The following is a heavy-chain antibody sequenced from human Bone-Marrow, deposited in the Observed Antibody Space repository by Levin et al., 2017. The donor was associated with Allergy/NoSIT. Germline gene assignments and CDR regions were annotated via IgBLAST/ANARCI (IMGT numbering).Heavy chain of an antibody. Sequence: GESLKISCAASGFLFSRDAMHWVRQSPGKGLEWVAMISFDETFTNYAESVRGRFTISRDNSKNTLDLQMNSLRPEDTAMYYCARINYDLSSGLQRGGWFDPWGQGTLVSVSS. J-gene: IGHJ5*02. V-gene: IGHV3-30-3*01. CDR3: ARINYDLSSGLQRGGWFDP. CDR2: ISFDETFT. D-gene: IGHD3-3*01. CDR1: GFLFSRDA.